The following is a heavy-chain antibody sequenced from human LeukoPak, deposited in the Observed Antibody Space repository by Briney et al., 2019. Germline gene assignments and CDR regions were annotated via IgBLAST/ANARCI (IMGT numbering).Heavy chain of an antibody. CDR2: ISGSGGSA. CDR1: GFTFSSYA. J-gene: IGHJ6*03. CDR3: ARATWDPNYYYYMDV. Sequence: GGSLRLSCAASGFTFSSYAMTWVRQAPGKGLEWVSAISGSGGSAYYAESVKGRCTISRDNAKNSLFLQMNSLRAEDTAVYFCARATWDPNYYYYMDVWGKGTTVTISS. D-gene: IGHD1-26*01. V-gene: IGHV3-23*01.